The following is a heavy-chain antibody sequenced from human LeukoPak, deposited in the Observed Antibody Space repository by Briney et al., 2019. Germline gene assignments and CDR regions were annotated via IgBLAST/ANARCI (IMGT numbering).Heavy chain of an antibody. J-gene: IGHJ5*02. Sequence: GGSLRLSCRASGFTLSTNYMNWVRQAPGKGLEWVSVIYSGGNTYYTDSVKGRFSISRDDSINTVYLQMNSLRADDTAVYYRAREVYSSTWFDLWGRGTLVTVSS. CDR3: AREVYSSTWFDL. CDR2: IYSGGNT. D-gene: IGHD6-13*01. CDR1: GFTLSTNY. V-gene: IGHV3-66*01.